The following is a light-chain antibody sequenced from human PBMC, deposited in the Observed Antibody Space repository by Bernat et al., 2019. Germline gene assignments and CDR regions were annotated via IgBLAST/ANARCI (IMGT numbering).Light chain of an antibody. CDR1: QSIDSY. Sequence: DIQMTQSPSSLSASVGDRVTITCRASQSIDSYLHWYQQKSGKAPKLLIYAASSLQSGVSSRFSGIGSGTDFTLTISSLQPEDSATYYCQQSASTPRTFGQGTKFEIK. V-gene: IGKV1-39*01. J-gene: IGKJ1*01. CDR3: QQSASTPRT. CDR2: AAS.